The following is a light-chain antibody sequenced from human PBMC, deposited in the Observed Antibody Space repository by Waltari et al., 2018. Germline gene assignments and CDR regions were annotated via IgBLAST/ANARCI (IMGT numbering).Light chain of an antibody. V-gene: IGLV2-11*01. CDR2: EVS. CDR3: SSYAGSNTLL. J-gene: IGLJ2*01. CDR1: SSDLGTYNY. Sequence: QAALTQPRSVSGSPGQSVTISCTGTSSDLGTYNYFSWYQQHPGTAPKLMIYEVSKRPSGVSDRFSGSKSGNTASLTISGLQAEDEADYYCSSYAGSNTLLFGGGTRLTVL.